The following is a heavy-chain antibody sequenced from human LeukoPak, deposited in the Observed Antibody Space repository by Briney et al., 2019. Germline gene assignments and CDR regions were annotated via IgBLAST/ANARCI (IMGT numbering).Heavy chain of an antibody. D-gene: IGHD2/OR15-2a*01. CDR1: GYTFTGNY. CDR3: ARDSTPLDY. CDR2: INPNTGGT. Sequence: GASVKVSCKTSGYTFTGNYMHWVRQAPGQGLEWMGWINPNTGGTNYAQKFQGRVSMTRDTSISTAYIDLSRLRSDDTAVYYCARDSTPLDYWGQGTLVTVSS. V-gene: IGHV1-2*02. J-gene: IGHJ4*02.